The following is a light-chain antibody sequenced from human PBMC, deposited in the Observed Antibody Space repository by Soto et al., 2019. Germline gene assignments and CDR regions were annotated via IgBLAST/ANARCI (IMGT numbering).Light chain of an antibody. CDR3: LQHNTYPYS. V-gene: IGKV1-17*01. Sequence: DIQMPQSPSSLSASVGDRVTITCRASQGIGIYLGWFQQKPGKAPKRLIYAASTLEGGVPSRFSGSGSGTEFSLTIISLQPEDFATYYCLQHNTYPYSFGQGTKLEIK. CDR1: QGIGIY. J-gene: IGKJ2*03. CDR2: AAS.